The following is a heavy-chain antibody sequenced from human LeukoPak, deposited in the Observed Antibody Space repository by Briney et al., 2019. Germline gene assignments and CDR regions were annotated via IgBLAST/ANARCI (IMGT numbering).Heavy chain of an antibody. V-gene: IGHV3-7*01. CDR2: IKQDGSEK. CDR1: GFTFSSFW. CDR3: ARDPPRHYDYASGSYQGEIDY. Sequence: GGSLRLSCAASGFTFSSFWMSWVRQAPGKGLEWVANIKQDGSEKYYVDSVKGRFTIYRDNAKHSLYLQLNSLRAEDTAVYYCARDPPRHYDYASGSYQGEIDYWGQGTLVTVSS. D-gene: IGHD3-10*01. J-gene: IGHJ4*02.